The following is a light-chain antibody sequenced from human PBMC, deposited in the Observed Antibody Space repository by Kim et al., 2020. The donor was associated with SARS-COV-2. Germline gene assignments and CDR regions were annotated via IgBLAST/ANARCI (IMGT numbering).Light chain of an antibody. CDR2: DTS. Sequence: PGETVTVSCRASRGVPGRLAWYQPKPGQAPRLLISDTSTRATDIPARFSGSGSGTEFTLTISSLQSEDSALYYCQQYNSWPRAFGQGTKVDIK. CDR3: QQYNSWPRA. CDR1: RGVPGR. V-gene: IGKV3-15*01. J-gene: IGKJ1*01.